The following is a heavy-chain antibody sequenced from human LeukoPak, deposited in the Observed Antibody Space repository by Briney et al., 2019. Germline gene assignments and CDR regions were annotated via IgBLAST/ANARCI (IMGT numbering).Heavy chain of an antibody. D-gene: IGHD3-9*01. CDR3: AKDLTGYYLPEGP. CDR1: GFPFSDFS. CDR2: ISGSGGST. V-gene: IGHV3-23*01. J-gene: IGHJ5*02. Sequence: GGSLRLSCATSGFPFSDFSMSRVRQAPGKGLEWGSAISGSGGSTYYADSVKGRFTISRDNSKNTLYLQMNSLRAEDTAVYYCAKDLTGYYLPEGPWGQGTLVTVSS.